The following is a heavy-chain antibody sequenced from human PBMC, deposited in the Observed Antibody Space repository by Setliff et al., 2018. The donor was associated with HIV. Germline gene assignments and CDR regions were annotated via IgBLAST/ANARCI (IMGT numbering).Heavy chain of an antibody. J-gene: IGHJ4*02. CDR3: VRAAAGLDI. Sequence: GGSLRLSCAVSGFTLSDYYMDWVRQAPGKGLEWVGRTRNKANGCITEYGASVQGRFTISRDNSKDSLSLQMNNLKAEDTAVYYCVRAAAGLDIWSQGIRVTVS. V-gene: IGHV3-72*01. CDR2: TRNKANGCIT. CDR1: GFTLSDYY.